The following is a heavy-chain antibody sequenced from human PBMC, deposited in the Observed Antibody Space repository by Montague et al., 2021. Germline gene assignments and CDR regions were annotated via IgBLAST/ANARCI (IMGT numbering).Heavy chain of an antibody. D-gene: IGHD6-13*01. V-gene: IGHV3-74*01. CDR2: ITLDGSST. CDR1: GFSCSSYW. J-gene: IGHJ3*02. Sequence: SLRLSCAASGFSCSSYWMHWVRQAPGKGLLWVSRITLDGSSTTFADSVKGRFTTSRDNAKATLYLQMNSLRVEDTAVYYCARNLASAAPGAFDIWGQGTMVTVSS. CDR3: ARNLASAAPGAFDI.